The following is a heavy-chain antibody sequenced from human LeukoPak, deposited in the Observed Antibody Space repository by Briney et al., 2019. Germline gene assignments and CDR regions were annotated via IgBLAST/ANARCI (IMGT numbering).Heavy chain of an antibody. Sequence: ASVKVSCKASGYTFTSYDINWVRQATGQGLEWMGWMNPNSGNAGYAQKFQGRVTMTRNTSISTAYIELSSLRSDDTAVYYCARKYLYGSGKPHFDYWGQGALVTVSS. D-gene: IGHD3-10*01. CDR2: MNPNSGNA. CDR1: GYTFTSYD. J-gene: IGHJ4*02. CDR3: ARKYLYGSGKPHFDY. V-gene: IGHV1-8*01.